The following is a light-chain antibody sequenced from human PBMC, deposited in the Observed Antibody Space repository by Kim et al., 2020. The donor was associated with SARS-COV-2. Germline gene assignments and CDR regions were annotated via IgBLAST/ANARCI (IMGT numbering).Light chain of an antibody. J-gene: IGKJ2*01. V-gene: IGKV3-20*01. CDR2: GAS. CDR1: QSVSSSY. CDR3: QQYGSSPNT. Sequence: LSPGERATHSCRASQSVSSSYLAWYQQKPGQAPRLLIYGASSRATGIPDRFSGSGSGTDFTLTISRLEPEDFAVYYCQQYGSSPNTFGQGTKLEI.